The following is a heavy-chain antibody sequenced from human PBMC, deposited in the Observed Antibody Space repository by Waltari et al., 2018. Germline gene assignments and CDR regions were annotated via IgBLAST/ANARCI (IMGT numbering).Heavy chain of an antibody. CDR2: INANTGGT. D-gene: IGHD2-2*01. J-gene: IGHJ6*02. Sequence: QVQLVQSGAEVKKPGASVKVSCKASGYTFTDYYMHWVRQAPGQGLEWMGQINANTGGTNYAQKFQGRVTMTRDTSITTAYIELTSLRSDDTAVYYCARFYCSSTSCFYEDGMDVWGQGTTVTVSS. CDR3: ARFYCSSTSCFYEDGMDV. V-gene: IGHV1-2*06. CDR1: GYTFTDYY.